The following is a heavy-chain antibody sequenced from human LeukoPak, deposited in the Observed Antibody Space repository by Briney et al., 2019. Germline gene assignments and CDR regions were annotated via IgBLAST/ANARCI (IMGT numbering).Heavy chain of an antibody. J-gene: IGHJ4*02. CDR1: GYTFTSYA. Sequence: ASVKVSCKASGYTFTSYAMHWVRQAPGQRLEWMGWINAGNGNTKYPQKFQGRVTITRDTSASTAYMELSSLRSEDTAVYYCARGTSSGWYTLGYWGQGTLVTVSS. D-gene: IGHD6-19*01. CDR2: INAGNGNT. CDR3: ARGTSSGWYTLGY. V-gene: IGHV1-3*01.